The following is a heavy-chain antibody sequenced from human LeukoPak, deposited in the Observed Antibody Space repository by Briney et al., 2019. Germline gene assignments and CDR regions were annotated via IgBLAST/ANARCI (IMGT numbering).Heavy chain of an antibody. V-gene: IGHV4-39*01. CDR1: GGSISSRSYY. CDR3: ARHEMGSGGNTNWFDP. Sequence: SETLSLTCTVSGGSISSRSYYWGWIRQPPGKGLEWIGSIYYSGSTYYNPSLKSRVTISVDTSKNQFSLKLSSVTAADTAVYYCARHEMGSGGNTNWFDPWGQGTLVTVSS. D-gene: IGHD6-19*01. CDR2: IYYSGST. J-gene: IGHJ5*02.